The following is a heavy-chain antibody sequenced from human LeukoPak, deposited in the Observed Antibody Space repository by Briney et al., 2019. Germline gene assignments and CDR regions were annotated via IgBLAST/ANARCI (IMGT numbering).Heavy chain of an antibody. CDR2: IYNSGST. V-gene: IGHV4-38-2*01. D-gene: IGHD1-26*01. Sequence: SETLSLTCAVSGSSISNTYYWGWIRQPPGKELEWIGSIYNSGSTHYNPSLKSRVTISVDTSKNQFSLKLSSVTAADTAVYYCARNSSGNYFDYWGQGTLVTVSS. CDR1: GSSISNTYY. CDR3: ARNSSGNYFDY. J-gene: IGHJ4*02.